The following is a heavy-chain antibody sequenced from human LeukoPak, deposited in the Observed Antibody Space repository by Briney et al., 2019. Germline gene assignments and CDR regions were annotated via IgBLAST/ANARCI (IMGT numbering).Heavy chain of an antibody. CDR3: AREFEYCSSTSCYTLDY. D-gene: IGHD2-2*02. Sequence: PGGSLRLSCPASGFTFSDYYMSWIRQAPGKGLEWVSYISSSGSTIYYADSVKGRFTISRDNAKNSLYLQMNSLRAEDTAVYYCAREFEYCSSTSCYTLDYWGQGTLVTVSS. CDR2: ISSSGSTI. V-gene: IGHV3-11*04. J-gene: IGHJ4*02. CDR1: GFTFSDYY.